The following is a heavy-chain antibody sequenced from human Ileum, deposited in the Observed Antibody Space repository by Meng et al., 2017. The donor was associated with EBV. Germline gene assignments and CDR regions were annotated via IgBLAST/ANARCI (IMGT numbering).Heavy chain of an antibody. V-gene: IGHV1-3*04. CDR2: INTDNGET. J-gene: IGHJ4*02. D-gene: IGHD3/OR15-3a*01. Sequence: VKCVQSGAEVKKPGASVKLSCKASGYTFTRYPIHWVRQAPGQRPEWMGWINTDNGETEFSQKFQGRVTITRDTSATTAYMELISLRSEDTAVYYCASRPGFNIGPFDFWGQGTLVTVSS. CDR3: ASRPGFNIGPFDF. CDR1: GYTFTRYP.